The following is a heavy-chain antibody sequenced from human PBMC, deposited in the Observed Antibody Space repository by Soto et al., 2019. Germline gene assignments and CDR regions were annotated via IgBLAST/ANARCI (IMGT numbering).Heavy chain of an antibody. CDR2: MNPNSGNT. D-gene: IGHD6-13*01. J-gene: IGHJ6*02. CDR1: GYTFTSYD. CDR3: ARAGDSSSWYDYYGMDV. Sequence: GXSVKVSCQASGYTFTSYDINWVRQATVQGLEWMGWMNPNSGNTGYAQKFQGRVTMTRNTSISTAYMELSSLRSEDTAVYYCARAGDSSSWYDYYGMDVWGQGTTVTVSS. V-gene: IGHV1-8*01.